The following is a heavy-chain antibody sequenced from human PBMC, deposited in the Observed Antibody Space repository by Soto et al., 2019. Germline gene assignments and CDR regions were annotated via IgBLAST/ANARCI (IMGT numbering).Heavy chain of an antibody. CDR2: INHSGST. J-gene: IGHJ6*02. V-gene: IGHV4-34*01. CDR3: ARARGSDFWSGYYSYYYYYGMDV. D-gene: IGHD3-3*01. CDR1: GGSFSGYY. Sequence: NPSETLSLTCAVYGGSFSGYYWSWTRQPPGKGLEWIGEINHSGSTNYNPSLKSRVTISVDTSKNQFSLKLSSVTAADTAVYYCARARGSDFWSGYYSYYYYYGMDVWGQGTTVTVSS.